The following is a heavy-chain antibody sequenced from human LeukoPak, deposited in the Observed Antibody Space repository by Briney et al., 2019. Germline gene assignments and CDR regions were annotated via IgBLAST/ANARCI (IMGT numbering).Heavy chain of an antibody. J-gene: IGHJ4*02. CDR3: AREHTAWGCYFDY. Sequence: PGGSLRLSCAASGFTFSSYRMNWVRQAPGKGLEWVSSVSNSGDYIHYADSVKGRFTISRDNSKNSLYLQMNSLRAEDTAVYYCAREHTAWGCYFDYWGQGTLVTVSS. D-gene: IGHD7-27*01. V-gene: IGHV3-21*06. CDR2: VSNSGDYI. CDR1: GFTFSSYR.